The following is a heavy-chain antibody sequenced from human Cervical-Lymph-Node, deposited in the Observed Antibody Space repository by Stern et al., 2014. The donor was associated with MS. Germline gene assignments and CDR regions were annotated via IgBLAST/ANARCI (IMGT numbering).Heavy chain of an antibody. J-gene: IGHJ4*02. Sequence: MQLVQSGAEVKKPGESLKISCTGSGYSFTSYWIRWVRQMPGKGLYWMGSIYPGDSATRYHPSFQGRVPISADKSISTAYLQWSSLKASDTAMYYCARHENDFTFDYWGQGTLVTVSS. V-gene: IGHV5-51*01. D-gene: IGHD3-3*01. CDR2: IYPGDSAT. CDR3: ARHENDFTFDY. CDR1: GYSFTSYW.